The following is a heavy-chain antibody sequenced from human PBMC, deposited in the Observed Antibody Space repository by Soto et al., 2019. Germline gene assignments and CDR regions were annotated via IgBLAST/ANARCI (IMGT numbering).Heavy chain of an antibody. V-gene: IGHV4-61*08. CDR3: ARGGGSSWRWFDP. CDR1: GGSSSGGDCS. CDR2: INNSGIT. Sequence: PSETLCLTCTVSGGSSSGGDCSWSWVRQPPGKGLEWIGEINNSGITNYNPSLKSRVTISVDTSRNQFSLKLSSVTAADTAVYYCARGGGSSWRWFDPWGQGTLVTVSS. D-gene: IGHD6-13*01. J-gene: IGHJ5*02.